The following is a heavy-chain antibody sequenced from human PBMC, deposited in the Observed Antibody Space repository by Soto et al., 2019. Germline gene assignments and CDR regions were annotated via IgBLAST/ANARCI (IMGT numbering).Heavy chain of an antibody. CDR3: VRDLAHGYTGNV. CDR2: IYDSGVT. V-gene: IGHV4-30-4*08. J-gene: IGHJ3*01. D-gene: IGHD5-18*01. Sequence: PSETLSLTCSVSGAVVTSGENYWSWVRQPPGKGLEWLGYIYDSGVTSYTPALKSRVTLSLDRPNNQVSLKLRSVTAADTAVYFCVRDLAHGYTGNVWGHRTLVTVSS. CDR1: GAVVTSGENY.